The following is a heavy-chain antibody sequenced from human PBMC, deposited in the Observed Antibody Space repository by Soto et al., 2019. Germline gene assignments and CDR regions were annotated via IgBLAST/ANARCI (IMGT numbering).Heavy chain of an antibody. CDR2: IIPIFGTT. J-gene: IGHJ4*02. V-gene: IGHV1-69*01. CDR1: GGTFSSFS. D-gene: IGHD2-15*01. Sequence: QVQLVQSGAEVKKPGSSVTVSCKASGGTFSSFSISWVRQAPGQGLEWMGGIIPIFGTTHYAQNFQGRVTITADESTSTTYMELSSLRSEDTSVYYCARDCSGCSCYPSFDYWGQGTLVTVSS. CDR3: ARDCSGCSCYPSFDY.